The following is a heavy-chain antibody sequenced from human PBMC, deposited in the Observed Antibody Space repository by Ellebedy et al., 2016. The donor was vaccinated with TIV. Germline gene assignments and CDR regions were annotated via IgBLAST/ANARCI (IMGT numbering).Heavy chain of an antibody. Sequence: PGGSLRLSCAATGFPFSNYAMTWVRQAPGKGLEWVSSVSGTGSSPFYADSVKGRFTISRENSKDTMFLQMSSLRAEDTAVYYCAKDGLRLCDWKLHHLDSWGKGVLVTVSS. CDR3: AKDGLRLCDWKLHHLDS. J-gene: IGHJ4*02. CDR2: VSGTGSSP. D-gene: IGHD1-1*01. V-gene: IGHV3-23*01. CDR1: GFPFSNYA.